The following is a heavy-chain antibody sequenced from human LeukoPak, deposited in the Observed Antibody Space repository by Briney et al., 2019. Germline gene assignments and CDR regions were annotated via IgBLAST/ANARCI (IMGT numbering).Heavy chain of an antibody. CDR2: ISSSSSYI. J-gene: IGHJ4*02. Sequence: GGSLRLSCAASGFIFSSYSMNWVRQAPGKGLEWVSSISSSSSYIYYADSVKGRFTISRDNAKNSLYLQMNSLRAEDTAVYYCARALGLLPDYWGQGTLVTVSS. CDR3: ARALGLLPDY. V-gene: IGHV3-21*01. D-gene: IGHD2-15*01. CDR1: GFIFSSYS.